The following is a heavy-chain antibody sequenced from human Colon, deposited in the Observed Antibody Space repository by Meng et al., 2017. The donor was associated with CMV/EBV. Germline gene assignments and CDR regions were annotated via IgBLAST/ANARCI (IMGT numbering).Heavy chain of an antibody. Sequence: SETLSLTCTVSGYSISSRNWWTCVRQTPGQGLEWIGEIYHSGSTNYNPSLKSRVTISVDGAKKQFSLKLTSVTAADTAVYYCARGVSGSNALDHGGQGILVTVSS. CDR1: GYSISSRNW. D-gene: IGHD1-26*01. V-gene: IGHV4-4*02. CDR2: IYHSGST. CDR3: ARGVSGSNALDH. J-gene: IGHJ5*02.